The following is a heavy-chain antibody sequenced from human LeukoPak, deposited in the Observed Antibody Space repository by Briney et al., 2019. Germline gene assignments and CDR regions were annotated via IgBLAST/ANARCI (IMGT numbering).Heavy chain of an antibody. CDR3: ARNSAAADHYAYYYYGMDV. Sequence: ASVKVSCKASGYTFTSYGISWVRQAPGQGLEWMGWISAYNGNTNYGQKLQGRVTMTTDTSTSTAYMELRSLRSDDTAVYYCARNSAAADHYAYYYYGMDVWGQGTTVTVSS. J-gene: IGHJ6*02. CDR1: GYTFTSYG. CDR2: ISAYNGNT. V-gene: IGHV1-18*01. D-gene: IGHD6-13*01.